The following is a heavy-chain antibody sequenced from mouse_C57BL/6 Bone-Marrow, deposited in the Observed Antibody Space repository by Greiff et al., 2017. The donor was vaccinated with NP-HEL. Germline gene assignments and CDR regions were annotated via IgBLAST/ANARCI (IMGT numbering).Heavy chain of an antibody. V-gene: IGHV6-6*01. CDR3: TRSTMVTYFDY. CDR1: GFTFSDAW. D-gene: IGHD2-2*01. CDR2: IRNKANNHAT. Sequence: EVQLQQSGGGLVQPGGSMKLSCAASGFTFSDAWMDWVRQSPEKGLEWVAEIRNKANNHATYYAESVKGRFTISRDDSKSSVYLQMNSLRAEDTGIYYCTRSTMVTYFDYWGQGTTLTVSS. J-gene: IGHJ2*01.